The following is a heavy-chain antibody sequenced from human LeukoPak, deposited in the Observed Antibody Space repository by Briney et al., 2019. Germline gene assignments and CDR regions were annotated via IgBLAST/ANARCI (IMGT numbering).Heavy chain of an antibody. V-gene: IGHV3-74*01. D-gene: IGHD3-10*01. J-gene: IGHJ6*02. CDR1: GFTFSSYW. CDR2: INSDGSDT. Sequence: GGYLRLSCAASGFTFSSYWMHWVRQAPGQGLVWVSRINSDGSDTSYADSVKGRFTISRDNAKNTLYLQMNSLRAEDTAVYYCARSAGYYGMDVWGQGTTVTVSS. CDR3: ARSAGYYGMDV.